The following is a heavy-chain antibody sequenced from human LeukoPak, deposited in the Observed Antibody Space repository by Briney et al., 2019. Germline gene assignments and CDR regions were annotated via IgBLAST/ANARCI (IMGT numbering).Heavy chain of an antibody. CDR1: GFSFNTYS. Sequence: GGSLRLSCAASGFSFNTYSMTWVRQAPGKGLEWVSIVSRTSESTFYADSVKGRFTISRDNAKNSLYLQMNGLRADDTATYYCARGATDTTRWFDPWGQGTLVTVSS. CDR2: VSRTSEST. CDR3: ARGATDTTRWFDP. V-gene: IGHV3-21*01. D-gene: IGHD1-7*01. J-gene: IGHJ5*02.